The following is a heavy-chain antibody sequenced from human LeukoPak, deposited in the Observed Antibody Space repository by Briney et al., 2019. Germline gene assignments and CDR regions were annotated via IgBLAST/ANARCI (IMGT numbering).Heavy chain of an antibody. CDR2: IIPIFGTA. D-gene: IGHD3-3*01. Sequence: ASVKVSCKASGGTFSSYAISWVRQAPGQGLEWMGGIIPIFGTANYAQKFQGRVTITTDESTSTAYMELSSLRSEDTAVYYCASLGGYYIGYFDYWGQGTLVTVSS. CDR3: ASLGGYYIGYFDY. CDR1: GGTFSSYA. J-gene: IGHJ4*02. V-gene: IGHV1-69*05.